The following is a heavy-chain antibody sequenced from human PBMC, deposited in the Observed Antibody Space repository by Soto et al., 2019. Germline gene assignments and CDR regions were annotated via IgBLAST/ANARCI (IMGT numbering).Heavy chain of an antibody. CDR3: ARVKSYSGYDRYAFDI. Sequence: PSETLSLTCTVCGGSLSSYYWSWIRQPPGKGLEWIEYIYYSGSTNYNPSLKSRVTISVDPSKNQFSLKLSSVTAEDTAVYYCARVKSYSGYDRYAFDIWGQGTMVTVS. CDR2: IYYSGST. CDR1: GGSLSSYY. J-gene: IGHJ3*02. V-gene: IGHV4-59*01. D-gene: IGHD5-12*01.